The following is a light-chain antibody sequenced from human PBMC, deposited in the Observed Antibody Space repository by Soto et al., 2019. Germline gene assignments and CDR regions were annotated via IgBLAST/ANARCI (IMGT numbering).Light chain of an antibody. CDR3: LHHTNWPPGFT. CDR1: QSVSTY. CDR2: DAS. Sequence: EIVLTQSPTTLSLSPGESGTLSCRAGQSVSTYLAWYQQKPGQAPRLLIYDASKRATGIPARFSGSGSGTDFTLTISNLEPEDFAVYYCLHHTNWPPGFTFGPGTTVDMK. V-gene: IGKV3-11*01. J-gene: IGKJ3*01.